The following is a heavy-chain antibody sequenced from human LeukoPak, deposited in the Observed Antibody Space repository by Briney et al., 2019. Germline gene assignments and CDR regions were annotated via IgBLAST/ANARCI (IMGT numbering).Heavy chain of an antibody. CDR1: VVTFTDYH. CDR2: ISSRGSSI. CDR3: ESHPPLMGTRLPHHSFDY. D-gene: IGHD5-12*01. V-gene: IGHV3-11*04. Sequence: RGSLRLSRAASVVTFTDYHVSWIPQAPGKGLEWVSYISSRGSSIYFADSLKSRFTISTENAKNSLYLQMNSLRAQHPAVYHSESHPPLMGTRLPHHSFDYWGQGTLVTVSS. J-gene: IGHJ4*02.